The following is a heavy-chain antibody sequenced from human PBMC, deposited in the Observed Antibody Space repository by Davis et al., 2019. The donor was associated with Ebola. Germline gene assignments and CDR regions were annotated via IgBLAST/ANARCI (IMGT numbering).Heavy chain of an antibody. CDR1: GYTFTSYA. V-gene: IGHV1-3*01. Sequence: ASVKVSCKASGYTFTSYAMHWVRQAPGQRLEWMGWINAGNGNTKYSQKFQGRVTITRDTSASTAYMELSSLRSEDTAVYYCARGSEERIFGVVNPFDYWGQGTLVTVSS. CDR3: ARGSEERIFGVVNPFDY. D-gene: IGHD3-3*01. J-gene: IGHJ4*02. CDR2: INAGNGNT.